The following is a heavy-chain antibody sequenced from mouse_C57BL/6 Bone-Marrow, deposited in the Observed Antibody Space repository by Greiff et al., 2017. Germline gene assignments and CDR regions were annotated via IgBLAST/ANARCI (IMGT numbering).Heavy chain of an antibody. J-gene: IGHJ2*01. V-gene: IGHV1-50*01. CDR3: ARSGYDYGGRDYFDY. CDR1: GYTFTSYW. CDR2: IDPSDSYT. D-gene: IGHD2-4*01. Sequence: QVQLQQPGAELVKPGASVKLSCKASGYTFTSYWMQWVKQRPGQGLEWIGEIDPSDSYTNYNQKFKGKATLTVDTSSSTAYMQLSSLTSEDSAVYYCARSGYDYGGRDYFDYWGQGTTLTVSS.